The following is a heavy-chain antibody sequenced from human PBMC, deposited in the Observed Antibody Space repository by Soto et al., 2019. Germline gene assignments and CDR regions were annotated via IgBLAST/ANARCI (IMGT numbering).Heavy chain of an antibody. Sequence: SDTLSLTCAVSGGSLSSGGYSWSWIRQPPGKGLEWIGYIYHSGSTYYNPSLKSRVTISVDRSKNQFSLKLSSVTAADTAVYYCARVPDRWGQGILVNVSS. J-gene: IGHJ5*02. CDR2: IYHSGST. V-gene: IGHV4-30-2*01. D-gene: IGHD2-2*01. CDR1: GGSLSSGGYS. CDR3: ARVPDR.